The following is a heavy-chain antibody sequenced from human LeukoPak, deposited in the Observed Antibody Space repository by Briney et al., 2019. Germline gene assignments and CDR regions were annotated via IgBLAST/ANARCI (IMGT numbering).Heavy chain of an antibody. CDR2: IYYTGST. V-gene: IGHV4-59*01. CDR1: GGSMSTYY. Sequence: PSETQSLTCTVSGGSMSTYYWTWIRQPPGKGLEWIGFIYYTGSTNYNPSLKSRVTISVDTSKNQFSLKLSSVTAADTAVYYCAGMRITTPTVRTLDYWGQGTLVTVSS. CDR3: AGMRITTPTVRTLDY. J-gene: IGHJ4*02. D-gene: IGHD1-14*01.